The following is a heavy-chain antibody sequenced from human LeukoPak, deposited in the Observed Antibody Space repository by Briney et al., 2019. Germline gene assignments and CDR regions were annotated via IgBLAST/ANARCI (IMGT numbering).Heavy chain of an antibody. CDR2: INPSGGST. CDR3: ARDGLNSSGRNWYFDL. D-gene: IGHD6-19*01. V-gene: IGHV1-46*01. J-gene: IGHJ2*01. Sequence: GASVKVSCKASGYTSTSYYMHWVRQAPGQGLEWMGIINPSGGSTSYAQKFQGRVTMTRDTSTSTVYMELSSLRSEGTAVYYCARDGLNSSGRNWYFDLWGRGTLVTVSS. CDR1: GYTSTSYY.